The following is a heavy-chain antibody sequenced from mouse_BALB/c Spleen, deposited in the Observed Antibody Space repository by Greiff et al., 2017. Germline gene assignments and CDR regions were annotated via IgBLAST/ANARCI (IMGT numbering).Heavy chain of an antibody. D-gene: IGHD2-4*01. J-gene: IGHJ2*01. CDR1: GYSITSDYA. CDR2: ISYSGST. CDR3: ARRGDYDVNYFDY. V-gene: IGHV3-2*02. Sequence: EVKLMESGPGLVKPSQSLSLTCTVTGYSITSDYAWNWIRQFPGNKLEWMGYISYSGSTSYNPSLKSRISITRDTSKNQFFLQLNSVTTEDTATYYCARRGDYDVNYFDYWGQGTTLTVSS.